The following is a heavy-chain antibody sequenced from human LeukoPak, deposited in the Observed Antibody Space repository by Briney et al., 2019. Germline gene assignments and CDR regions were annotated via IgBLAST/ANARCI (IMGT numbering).Heavy chain of an antibody. CDR3: ARHLRFVRGGWYEYFDY. CDR2: IYYSGST. J-gene: IGHJ4*02. V-gene: IGHV4-39*01. CDR1: GGSISSSSYY. D-gene: IGHD6-19*01. Sequence: SETLSLTCTVSGGSISSSSYYWGWIRQPPGKGLEWIGSIYYSGSTYYNPSLKSRVTISVDTSKNQFSLKLSSVTAADTAVYYCARHLRFVRGGWYEYFDYWGQGTLVTVSS.